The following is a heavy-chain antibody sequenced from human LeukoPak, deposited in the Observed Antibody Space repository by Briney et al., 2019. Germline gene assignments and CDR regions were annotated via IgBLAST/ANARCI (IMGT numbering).Heavy chain of an antibody. Sequence: GGSLRLSCAASGFPFSSYSMNWVRQAPGKGLEWVSSISTSSSYIYYADSVKGRFTISRDNARNSLYLEMNSLRAEDTAVYYCARGGLLYYYYIDVWGKGTTVTISS. V-gene: IGHV3-21*01. CDR1: GFPFSSYS. CDR3: ARGGLLYYYYIDV. J-gene: IGHJ6*03. CDR2: ISTSSSYI. D-gene: IGHD2-21*01.